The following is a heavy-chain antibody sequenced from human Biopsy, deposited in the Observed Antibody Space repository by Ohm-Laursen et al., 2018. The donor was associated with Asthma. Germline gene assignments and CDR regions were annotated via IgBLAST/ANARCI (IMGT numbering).Heavy chain of an antibody. V-gene: IGHV1-18*01. CDR3: ARAVDYSHYYGIDV. J-gene: IGHJ6*02. CDR1: GYTFNIAG. CDR2: ISVYNGNT. D-gene: IGHD3-10*01. Sequence: SVKVSRQTSGYTFNIAGITWVRQAPGQGLEWTGWISVYNGNTKVAQKLQDRVTMITDTSTSTAYMGLRSLRSDDTAVYFCARAVDYSHYYGIDVWGQGTTVTVS.